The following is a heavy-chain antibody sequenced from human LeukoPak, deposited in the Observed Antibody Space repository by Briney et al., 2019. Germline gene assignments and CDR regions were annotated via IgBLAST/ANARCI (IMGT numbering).Heavy chain of an antibody. J-gene: IGHJ6*03. D-gene: IGHD2-2*01. CDR3: ARRPSVTSPSRYHMDV. CDR1: GFSFNNYG. CDR2: IRFDETEK. V-gene: IGHV3-30*02. Sequence: GGSLRLSCAASGFSFNNYGMHWVRHTPSKGLEWVAFIRFDETEKFYADSVKGRFTISRDNSKNTLFLLMNSLRPEDTAVYYCARRPSVTSPSRYHMDVWGKGTTVTISS.